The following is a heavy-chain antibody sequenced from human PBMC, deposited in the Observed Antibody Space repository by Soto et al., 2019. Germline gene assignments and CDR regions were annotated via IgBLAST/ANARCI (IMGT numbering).Heavy chain of an antibody. V-gene: IGHV1-18*01. D-gene: IGHD3-22*01. J-gene: IGHJ4*02. Sequence: ASVKVSCKASGYTFTSYGISWVRQAPGQGLEWMGWISAYNGNTNYAQKLQGRVTITTDTSASTAYMELSSLRSEDTAVYYCARGGGYYYWDXYWGQGTLVTVSS. CDR3: ARGGGYYYWDXY. CDR2: ISAYNGNT. CDR1: GYTFTSYG.